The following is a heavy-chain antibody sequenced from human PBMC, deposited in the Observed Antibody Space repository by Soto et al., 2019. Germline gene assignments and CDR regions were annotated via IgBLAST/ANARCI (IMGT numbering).Heavy chain of an antibody. Sequence: QVQLVESGGGVVQPGRSLRLSCAASGFTFSNYGMHWVRQAPGKGLEWVAVTWYDGTNKNYADSVKGRFTISRDNSKNTLYLQMNSLRAEDTAVYYCARDLDQRYYYGMDVWGQGTTVTVSS. D-gene: IGHD1-1*01. V-gene: IGHV3-33*01. CDR3: ARDLDQRYYYGMDV. CDR2: TWYDGTNK. CDR1: GFTFSNYG. J-gene: IGHJ6*02.